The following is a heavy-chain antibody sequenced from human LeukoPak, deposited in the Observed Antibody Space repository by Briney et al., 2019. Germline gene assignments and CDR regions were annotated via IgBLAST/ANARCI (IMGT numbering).Heavy chain of an antibody. CDR2: IYTSGST. V-gene: IGHV4-4*07. CDR3: ARDRSALPDAKENLFDY. J-gene: IGHJ4*02. Sequence: PETLSLTCTVSGGSISSYYWSWIRQPAGKGLEGIGRIYTSGSTNYNPSLKSRVTMSVDTSKNQFSLKLSSVTAADTAVYYCARDRSALPDAKENLFDYWGQGTLVTVSS. CDR1: GGSISSYY. D-gene: IGHD2-2*01.